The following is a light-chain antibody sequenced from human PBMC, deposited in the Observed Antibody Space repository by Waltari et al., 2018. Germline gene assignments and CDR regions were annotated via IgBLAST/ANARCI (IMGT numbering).Light chain of an antibody. CDR2: KAS. J-gene: IGKJ2*01. Sequence: DIHMTQSHSSLSASVGDRVTITCRASRSISSCVAWYQQEPGKAPKLLNYKASSLESGVPSRFSGSGSGTEFTLTISSLQPDDFATYYCQQYNSYYTFGQGTKLEIK. CDR1: RSISSC. V-gene: IGKV1-5*03. CDR3: QQYNSYYT.